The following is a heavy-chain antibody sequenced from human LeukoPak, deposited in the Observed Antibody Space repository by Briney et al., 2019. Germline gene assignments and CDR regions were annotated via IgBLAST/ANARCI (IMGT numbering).Heavy chain of an antibody. D-gene: IGHD6-19*01. J-gene: IGHJ6*03. CDR3: AKEGMWGGWSPYYYMDV. Sequence: GGSLRLSCAASGFTFSNYGMHWVRQAPGTGLEWVAFIRYDGSNKYYADSVKGRFTISRDNSKNTLYLQMNSLRAEDTAVYYCAKEGMWGGWSPYYYMDVWGKGTAVTISS. CDR1: GFTFSNYG. CDR2: IRYDGSNK. V-gene: IGHV3-30*02.